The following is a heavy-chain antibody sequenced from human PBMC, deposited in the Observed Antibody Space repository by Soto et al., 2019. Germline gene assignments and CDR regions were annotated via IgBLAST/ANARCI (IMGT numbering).Heavy chain of an antibody. CDR2: IIPVFGTP. J-gene: IGHJ6*02. Sequence: QVQLVQSGAEVKKPGSSVKVSCKASGGSLSNYGISWVRQAPGQGLEWMGAIIPVFGTPNYAQKFQDRVTITADESTTTXXMEVRSLTSEATAVYYCARGDATKIVVTTYYGMDVWGQGTTVTVSS. CDR1: GGSLSNYG. D-gene: IGHD3-22*01. CDR3: ARGDATKIVVTTYYGMDV. V-gene: IGHV1-69*12.